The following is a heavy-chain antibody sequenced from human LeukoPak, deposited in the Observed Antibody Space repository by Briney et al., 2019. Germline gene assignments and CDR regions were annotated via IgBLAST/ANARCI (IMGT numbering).Heavy chain of an antibody. J-gene: IGHJ6*02. CDR1: EFTFSIYA. CDR3: AREGVEWLRGSMDV. Sequence: PGGSLRLSWAASEFTFSIYAMHWVRQAPGKGLEYVSAISSNGGRTYYANSVKGRFTISRDNSKNTLYLQMGSLRAEDMAVYYCAREGVEWLRGSMDVWGQGTTVTVSS. D-gene: IGHD5-12*01. CDR2: ISSNGGRT. V-gene: IGHV3-64*01.